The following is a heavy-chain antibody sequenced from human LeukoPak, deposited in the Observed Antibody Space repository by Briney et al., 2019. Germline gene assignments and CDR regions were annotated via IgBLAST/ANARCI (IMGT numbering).Heavy chain of an antibody. V-gene: IGHV4-59*01. CDR2: ISYSGRA. CDR1: GDSITDYY. CDR3: ARVAAGGGREGVDN. D-gene: IGHD3-16*01. Sequence: SETLSLTCTVSGDSITDYYWSWIRQPPGKGLEWIGYISYSGRATYNPSVKSRVTISLATSRTQFSLVLASGTAADTAVYYFARVAAGGGREGVDNWGQGTLVTVSS. J-gene: IGHJ4*02.